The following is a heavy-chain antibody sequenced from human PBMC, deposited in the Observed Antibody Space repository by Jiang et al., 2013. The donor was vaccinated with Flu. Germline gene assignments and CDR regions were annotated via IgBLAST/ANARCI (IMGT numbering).Heavy chain of an antibody. CDR3: AKEIEIFGVGSSAYFDL. V-gene: IGHV3-23*01. D-gene: IGHD3-3*01. CDR2: ISGSGEIT. J-gene: IGHJ2*01. Sequence: DISGSGEITHYADAVRGRFTISRDNSKKTLHLQMNTLRAEDTAVYYCAKEIEIFGVGSSAYFDLWGRGTLVTVSS.